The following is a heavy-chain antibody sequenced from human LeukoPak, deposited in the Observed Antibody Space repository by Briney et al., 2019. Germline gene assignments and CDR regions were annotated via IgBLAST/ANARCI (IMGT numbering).Heavy chain of an antibody. V-gene: IGHV1-46*01. CDR1: GYTFTSYY. CDR3: ALRRGDGLDI. CDR2: INPGGGST. D-gene: IGHD2-15*01. Sequence: ASVKVSCKASGYTFTSYYIHWVRQAPGQGPEWMGIINPGGGSTTYAQKFQGRVTMTRDMSTSTVYMELSSLRSEDTAIYYCALRRGDGLDIWGQGTTVTVSS. J-gene: IGHJ6*02.